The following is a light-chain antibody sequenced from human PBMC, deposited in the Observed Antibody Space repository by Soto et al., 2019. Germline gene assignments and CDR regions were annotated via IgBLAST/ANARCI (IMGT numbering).Light chain of an antibody. CDR3: QRYASYPFT. CDR1: QGVSSY. Sequence: ATRMTQSPSSFSASTGDRVNITCRADQGVSSYLAWYQQKPGRAPKLLIYAASTLQSGVPSTFSGSGSGTGFARTISCLQSEDFATYFGQRYASYPFTFGPGTKVDVK. V-gene: IGKV1-8*01. CDR2: AAS. J-gene: IGKJ3*01.